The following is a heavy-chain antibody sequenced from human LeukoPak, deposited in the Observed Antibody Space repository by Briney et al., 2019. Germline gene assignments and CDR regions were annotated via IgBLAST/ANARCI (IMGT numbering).Heavy chain of an antibody. CDR3: AKGAYDYIEIGYFDS. D-gene: IGHD5-12*01. CDR2: LIGSSGGT. Sequence: GGSLRLSCAASGFTSTNYAMNWVRQAPGEGLEWVSVLIGSSGGTDYADSVKGRFTISRDNSQNTVFLQMNSLRAEDTAIYYCAKGAYDYIEIGYFDSWGQGTLVTVSS. J-gene: IGHJ4*02. V-gene: IGHV3-23*01. CDR1: GFTSTNYA.